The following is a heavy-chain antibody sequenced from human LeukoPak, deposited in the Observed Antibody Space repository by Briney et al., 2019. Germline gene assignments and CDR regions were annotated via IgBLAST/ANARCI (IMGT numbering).Heavy chain of an antibody. Sequence: GGSLRLSCVASGFSVTSTYMSWVRQAPGKGLEWVSVIYSGGGTKYADSVKGRFTISRDNSKNTVFLQVNSLRAEDTAVYYCARGKGGLPTSYYYYGMDVWGQGTTVTVSS. CDR1: GFSVTSTY. CDR3: ARGKGGLPTSYYYYGMDV. J-gene: IGHJ6*02. V-gene: IGHV3-53*01. D-gene: IGHD4-11*01. CDR2: IYSGGGT.